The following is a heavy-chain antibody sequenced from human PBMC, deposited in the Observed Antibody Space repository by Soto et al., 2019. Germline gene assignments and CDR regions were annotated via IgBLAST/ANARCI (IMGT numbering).Heavy chain of an antibody. D-gene: IGHD3-22*01. CDR1: GGSFSGYY. Sequence: QVQVQQWGAGLLKPSETLSLTCAVYGGSFSGYYWSWIRQPPEKGLEWIEEINHSGSTNYNPSLKSRVTISLDTSKNHFSLKPTSVTAADTAVYYCARRGDYYDSSGDANDIWGQGTMVTVSS. J-gene: IGHJ3*02. V-gene: IGHV4-34*01. CDR3: ARRGDYYDSSGDANDI. CDR2: INHSGST.